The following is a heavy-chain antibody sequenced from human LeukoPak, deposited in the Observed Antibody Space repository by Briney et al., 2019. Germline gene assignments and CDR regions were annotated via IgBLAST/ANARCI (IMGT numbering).Heavy chain of an antibody. Sequence: ASVKVSCKASGGTFSSYTINWVRQAPGQGLEWMGIINPSGGSTSYAQKLQGRVTLTRDTSTSTVYMEVSSLRSEDTAVYYCARAAATGTHNWFDPWGQGTLVTVSS. V-gene: IGHV1-46*01. J-gene: IGHJ5*02. CDR2: INPSGGST. D-gene: IGHD6-13*01. CDR3: ARAAATGTHNWFDP. CDR1: GGTFSSYT.